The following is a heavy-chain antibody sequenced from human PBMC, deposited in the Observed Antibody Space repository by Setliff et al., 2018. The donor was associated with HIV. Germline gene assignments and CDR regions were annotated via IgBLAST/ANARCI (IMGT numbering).Heavy chain of an antibody. J-gene: IGHJ4*02. V-gene: IGHV4-4*07. CDR2: SGDT. CDR1: GGSITGYY. Sequence: PSETLSLTCSVSGGSITGYYWSWIRQPAGKDMEWIGRSGDTIYNPSPESRVTISVDTSRNQFSLRLSSVTAADTAVYYCARIDPGKFWSLDCWGRGTLVTVSS. CDR3: ARIDPGKFWSLDC. D-gene: IGHD1-1*01.